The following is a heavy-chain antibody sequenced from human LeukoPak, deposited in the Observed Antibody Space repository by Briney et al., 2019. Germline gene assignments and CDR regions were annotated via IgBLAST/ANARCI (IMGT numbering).Heavy chain of an antibody. D-gene: IGHD3-10*01. CDR3: AKEIRNFGSYYYYMDV. J-gene: IGHJ6*03. CDR1: GFTFSSYG. Sequence: GGSLRLSCAASGFTFSSYGMSWVRQAPGKGLEWVSAISGSGGSTYYADSVKGRFTISRDNSKNTLYLQMNSLRAEDTAVYYCAKEIRNFGSYYYYMDVWGKGTTVTISS. CDR2: ISGSGGST. V-gene: IGHV3-23*01.